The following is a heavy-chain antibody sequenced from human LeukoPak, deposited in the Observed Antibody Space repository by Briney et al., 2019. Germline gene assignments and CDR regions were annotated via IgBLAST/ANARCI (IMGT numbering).Heavy chain of an antibody. D-gene: IGHD4-23*01. CDR3: VPHPGGNFPGFHS. V-gene: IGHV3-23*01. Sequence: GSLELSCVASGFPLSSFSMSRGRQAPGKGLEWVPTIGHSFGTPFYAASVNGRFPISRDDYKKTVSLKMSSLRPDDAAVYYCVPHPGGNFPGFHSWGQGTAVTGSS. CDR1: GFPLSSFS. J-gene: IGHJ5*02. CDR2: IGHSFGTP.